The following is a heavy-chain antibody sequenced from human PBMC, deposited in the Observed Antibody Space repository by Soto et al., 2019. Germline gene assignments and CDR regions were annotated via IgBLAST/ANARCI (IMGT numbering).Heavy chain of an antibody. CDR1: GNTFSNYY. V-gene: IGHV1-46*03. J-gene: IGHJ4*02. Sequence: QVQLVQSGAEVKKPGASVKVSCKASGNTFSNYYIHWVRQAPGHGLEWMGTINPSGGHTTYAQKFLGRVTMTRDTSTSTLYMELTSLRSEDTAVYYCARGGHVVVVTAAFDYWGQGTLVTVSS. CDR3: ARGGHVVVVTAAFDY. D-gene: IGHD2-21*02. CDR2: INPSGGHT.